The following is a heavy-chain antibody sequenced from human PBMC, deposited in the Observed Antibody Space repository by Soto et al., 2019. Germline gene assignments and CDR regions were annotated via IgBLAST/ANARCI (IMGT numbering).Heavy chain of an antibody. CDR3: ARAWEDDFWSGYFPRYNWFDP. V-gene: IGHV1-8*01. Sequence: ASVKVSCKASGYTFTSSDINWVRQATGQGLEWMGWMNPNSGNTGYAQKCQGRVTMTRNTSISTAYMELSSLRSEDTAVYYCARAWEDDFWSGYFPRYNWFDPWGQGTLVTVSS. CDR2: MNPNSGNT. D-gene: IGHD3-3*01. J-gene: IGHJ5*02. CDR1: GYTFTSSD.